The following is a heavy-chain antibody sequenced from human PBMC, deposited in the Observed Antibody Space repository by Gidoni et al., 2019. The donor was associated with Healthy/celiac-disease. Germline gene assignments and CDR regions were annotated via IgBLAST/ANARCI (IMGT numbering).Heavy chain of an antibody. CDR2: IRSKANSYAT. Sequence: EVQLVESGGGLVQPGGSLNLSCAASGFTFSGSAMHWVRQASGKGLEWVGRIRSKANSYATAYAASVKGRFTISRDDSKNTAYLQMNSLKTEDTAVYYCTRQPPHGATLDYWGQGTLVTVSS. CDR1: GFTFSGSA. J-gene: IGHJ4*02. CDR3: TRQPPHGATLDY. V-gene: IGHV3-73*02. D-gene: IGHD5-12*01.